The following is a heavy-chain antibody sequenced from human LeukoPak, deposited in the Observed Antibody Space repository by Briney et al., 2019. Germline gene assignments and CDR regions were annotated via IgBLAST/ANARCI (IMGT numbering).Heavy chain of an antibody. D-gene: IGHD2-15*01. Sequence: GGSLRLSCAASGFTFSSYCMHWVRQAPGKGLEWVAVIWYDGSNKYYADYVKGRFTISRDNSKNTLYLQMNSLRAEDTAVYYCARERRSGGGMDVWRQGTTVTVSS. V-gene: IGHV3-33*01. CDR3: ARERRSGGGMDV. CDR1: GFTFSSYC. CDR2: IWYDGSNK. J-gene: IGHJ6*02.